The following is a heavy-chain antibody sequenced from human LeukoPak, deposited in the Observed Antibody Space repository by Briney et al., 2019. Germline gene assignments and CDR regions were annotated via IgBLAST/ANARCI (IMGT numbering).Heavy chain of an antibody. Sequence: SETLSLTCTVSGGSISSYYWSWIRQPPGKGLEWIGEINHSGSTNYNPSLKSRVTISVDTSKNQFSLRLSSVTAADTAVYYCARENDRYGRIDYWGQGTQVTVSS. D-gene: IGHD5-18*01. CDR2: INHSGST. V-gene: IGHV4-34*01. J-gene: IGHJ4*02. CDR3: ARENDRYGRIDY. CDR1: GGSISSYY.